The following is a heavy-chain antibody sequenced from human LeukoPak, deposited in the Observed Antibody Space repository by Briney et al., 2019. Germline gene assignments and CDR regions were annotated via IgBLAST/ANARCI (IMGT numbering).Heavy chain of an antibody. Sequence: AGGSLRLSCAASGFTFNTYTMNWVRQAPGKGLEWIGSIYGSGSTYYNPSLKSRVTISVDTSKNQFSLKLNSVTAADTAVYYCARHYGPWGQGTLVTVSS. V-gene: IGHV4-39*01. CDR1: GFTFNTYT. CDR3: ARHYGP. J-gene: IGHJ5*02. D-gene: IGHD3-10*01. CDR2: IYGSGST.